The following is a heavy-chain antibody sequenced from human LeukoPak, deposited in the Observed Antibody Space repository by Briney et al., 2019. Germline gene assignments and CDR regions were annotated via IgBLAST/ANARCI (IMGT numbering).Heavy chain of an antibody. CDR1: GFSFISYG. CDR2: ISDDGRRK. J-gene: IGHJ4*02. CDR3: AKDNNYDSSGFDY. D-gene: IGHD3-22*01. Sequence: PGGSLRLSCAASGFSFISYGMHWVRQAPGKGLEWVGVISDDGRRKDYADSVKGRFTISRDNSKNTLYLQMNSLRAEDTAVYYCAKDNNYDSSGFDYWGQGTLVTVSS. V-gene: IGHV3-30*18.